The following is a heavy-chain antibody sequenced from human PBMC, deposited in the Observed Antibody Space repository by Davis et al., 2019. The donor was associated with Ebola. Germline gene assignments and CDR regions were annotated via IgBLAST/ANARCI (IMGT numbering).Heavy chain of an antibody. D-gene: IGHD1-1*01. Sequence: SVPVSRMASGYTFGHYYVHRVRQAPGHGLAWMGRFNPNSGGTNFEQKFQDRFTMTWDTSVNTAYMELGRLRSDDTAMYYCAREGWTTGVDYWGRGTLVTVSS. CDR1: GYTFGHYY. V-gene: IGHV1-2*06. J-gene: IGHJ4*02. CDR2: FNPNSGGT. CDR3: AREGWTTGVDY.